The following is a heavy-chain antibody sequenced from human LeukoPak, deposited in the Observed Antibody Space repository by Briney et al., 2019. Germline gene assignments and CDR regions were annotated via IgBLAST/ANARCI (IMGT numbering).Heavy chain of an antibody. CDR1: GFTFSTYG. J-gene: IGHJ4*02. CDR2: IWNDGSNK. D-gene: IGHD3-10*01. Sequence: GGSLRLSCAASGFTFSTYGMHWVRQAPGKGLEWVAVIWNDGSNKYYAESVKGRFTIFRDNSKNTLFLQMNSLRAEDTAVYYYATDLGGGSGSPDSWGQGTLVTVSS. CDR3: ATDLGGGSGSPDS. V-gene: IGHV3-33*01.